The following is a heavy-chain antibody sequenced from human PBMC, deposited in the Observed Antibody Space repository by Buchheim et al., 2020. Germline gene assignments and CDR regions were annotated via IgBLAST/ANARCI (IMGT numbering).Heavy chain of an antibody. Sequence: EVQLVESGGGLVHPGGSLRLSCAASGLTFSDYNMNWLRQAPGKGLEWLAYISSSGSTIHYAASVEGRFTISRDNAQNSLTLQMDSLRADDTAVYYCARAWGNTMVRGNLFDPWGQGTL. CDR1: GLTFSDYN. V-gene: IGHV3-48*01. J-gene: IGHJ5*02. CDR3: ARAWGNTMVRGNLFDP. CDR2: ISSSGSTI. D-gene: IGHD3-10*01.